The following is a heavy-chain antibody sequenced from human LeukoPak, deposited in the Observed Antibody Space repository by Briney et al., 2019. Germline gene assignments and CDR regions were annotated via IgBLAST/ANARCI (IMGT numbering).Heavy chain of an antibody. J-gene: IGHJ4*02. CDR3: ALTDQYYDILTGYYTDY. CDR1: GFTFTSSA. Sequence: SVKVSCKASGFTFTSSAMQWVRQARGQRLEWIGRIVVGSGNTNYAQKFQERVTITRDMSTSTAYMELSSLRSEDTAVYYCALTDQYYDILTGYYTDYWGQGTLVTVSS. V-gene: IGHV1-58*02. D-gene: IGHD3-9*01. CDR2: IVVGSGNT.